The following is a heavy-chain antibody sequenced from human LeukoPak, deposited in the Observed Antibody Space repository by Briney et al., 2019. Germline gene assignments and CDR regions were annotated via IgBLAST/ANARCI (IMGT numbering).Heavy chain of an antibody. D-gene: IGHD3-3*01. CDR1: GYTFTGYY. V-gene: IGHV1-2*02. Sequence: ASVKVPCKTSGYTFTGYYMHWVRQAPGQGLEWMGWINPNSGGTNYAQKFQGRVTMTRDTSITTVYMELSRLRSDDTAVYYCARDFWSGPGIWGQGTMVTVSS. J-gene: IGHJ3*02. CDR2: INPNSGGT. CDR3: ARDFWSGPGI.